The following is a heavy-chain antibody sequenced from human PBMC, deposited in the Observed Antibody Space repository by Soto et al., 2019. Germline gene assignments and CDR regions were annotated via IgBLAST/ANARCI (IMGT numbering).Heavy chain of an antibody. V-gene: IGHV3-48*02. Sequence: PGGSLRLSCAASGFTFSSYSMNWVRQAPGKGLEWVSYITSSSNTIYYADSVKSRFTISRDNAKNSLYLQMNSLRDEDTAVYYCARGVQGYYGMDVWGQGTTVTVSS. CDR3: ARGVQGYYGMDV. CDR1: GFTFSSYS. D-gene: IGHD1-1*01. CDR2: ITSSSNTI. J-gene: IGHJ6*02.